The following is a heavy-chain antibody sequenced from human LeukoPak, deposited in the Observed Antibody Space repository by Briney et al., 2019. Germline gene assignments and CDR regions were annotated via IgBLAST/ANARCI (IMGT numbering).Heavy chain of an antibody. Sequence: SETLSLTCTVSGGSISSYYWSWIRQPPGKGLEWIAYISDIGSINYNPSLKSRVTISLDTSKNQFSLKLSSVTAADTAVYYCARDRGRGYSGYDDSFDPWGQGTLVTVSS. V-gene: IGHV4-59*12. CDR3: ARDRGRGYSGYDDSFDP. CDR2: ISDIGSI. CDR1: GGSISSYY. D-gene: IGHD5-12*01. J-gene: IGHJ5*02.